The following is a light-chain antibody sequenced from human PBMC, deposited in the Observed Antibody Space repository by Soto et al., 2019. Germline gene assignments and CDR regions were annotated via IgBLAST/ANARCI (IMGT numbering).Light chain of an antibody. J-gene: IGLJ1*01. Sequence: QSVLTQPPSVSGAPGQRITISCTGSSSKIGADYDVHWYQHFPGKAPKLLIYANVHRPSGVPDRFSGSKSGTSASLAITGLQAEDEADYYCQSYDRSLSGSYVFGTGTKVTVL. CDR3: QSYDRSLSGSYV. CDR2: ANV. V-gene: IGLV1-40*01. CDR1: SSKIGADYD.